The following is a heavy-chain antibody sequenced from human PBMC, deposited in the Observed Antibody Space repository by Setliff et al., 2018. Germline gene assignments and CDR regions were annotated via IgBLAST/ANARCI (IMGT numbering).Heavy chain of an antibody. J-gene: IGHJ6*03. Sequence: ASVKVSCKASGYTFTSNLINWVRQAPGQGFEWMGWINTNTGNPTYSQGFTGRIVFSLEASANTAYLQISNLETEDTGVYYCSRETWYDEGYSYMDVWGQGTAVTVSS. CDR1: GYTFTSNL. V-gene: IGHV7-4-1*02. CDR2: INTNTGNP. D-gene: IGHD1-1*01. CDR3: SRETWYDEGYSYMDV.